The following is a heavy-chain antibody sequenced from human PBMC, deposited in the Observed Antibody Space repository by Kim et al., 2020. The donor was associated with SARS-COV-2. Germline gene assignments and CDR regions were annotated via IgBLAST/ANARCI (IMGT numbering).Heavy chain of an antibody. D-gene: IGHD5-18*01. CDR3: ATAGYSYGQYYFDY. J-gene: IGHJ4*02. Sequence: EQKFQGRVTMTEDTSTDTAYMELSSLRSEDTAVYYCATAGYSYGQYYFDYWGQGTLVTVSS. V-gene: IGHV1-24*01.